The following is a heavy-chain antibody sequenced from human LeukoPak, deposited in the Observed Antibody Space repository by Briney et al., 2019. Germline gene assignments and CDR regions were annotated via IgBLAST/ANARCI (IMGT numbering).Heavy chain of an antibody. Sequence: SETLSLTCTVSGGSISSYYWSWIRQPPGKGLEWIGYIYYSGSTNYYPSLKSRVTISVDTSKNQFSLKLSSVTAADTAVYYCARHACSGGSCYTGAPGYYYYMDVWGKGTTVTVSS. CDR1: GGSISSYY. V-gene: IGHV4-59*08. CDR2: IYYSGST. D-gene: IGHD2-15*01. CDR3: ARHACSGGSCYTGAPGYYYYMDV. J-gene: IGHJ6*03.